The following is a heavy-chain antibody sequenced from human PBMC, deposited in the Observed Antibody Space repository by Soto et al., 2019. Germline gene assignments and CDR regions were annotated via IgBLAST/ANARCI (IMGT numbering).Heavy chain of an antibody. CDR2: IYPGDSDT. Sequence: EVQLVQSGAEVKKPGESLKISCKGSGYSFTSYWIGWVRQMPGKGLEWMGIIYPGDSDTRYSPSFQGQVTISADKSISTAYLQWSSLRASDTAMYYCARCYYDSSGYRYWYFDLWGLGTLVTVSS. J-gene: IGHJ2*01. D-gene: IGHD3-22*01. V-gene: IGHV5-51*01. CDR1: GYSFTSYW. CDR3: ARCYYDSSGYRYWYFDL.